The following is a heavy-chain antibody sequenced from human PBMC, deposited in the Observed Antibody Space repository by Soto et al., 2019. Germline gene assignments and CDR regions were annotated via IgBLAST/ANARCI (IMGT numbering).Heavy chain of an antibody. CDR3: TTARGTYGVEYFQH. CDR2: IKSETDGGTT. Sequence: LRLSCAASGFTFSNAWMSWVRQAPGKGLEWVGRIKSETDGGTTDYAAPVKGRFTISRDDSKNTLSLQMNSLKTEDTAVYYCTTARGTYGVEYFQHWGQGTLVTVSS. CDR1: GFTFSNAW. V-gene: IGHV3-15*01. D-gene: IGHD4-17*01. J-gene: IGHJ1*01.